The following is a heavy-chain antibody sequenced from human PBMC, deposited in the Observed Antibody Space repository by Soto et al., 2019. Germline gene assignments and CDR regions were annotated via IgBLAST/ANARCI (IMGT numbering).Heavy chain of an antibody. CDR1: GFTFNNYA. CDR2: ISGNGIST. CDR3: TRDAISMVRGPDNWFDP. D-gene: IGHD3-10*01. V-gene: IGHV3-23*01. Sequence: EGSLRLSCAAGGFTFNNYAMSWVRQAPGKGLEWVSAISGNGISTYYADSGRGRFTISRDNSENTLFLQMNRLRADDTAVYYCTRDAISMVRGPDNWFDPRGHGTLHTV. J-gene: IGHJ5*02.